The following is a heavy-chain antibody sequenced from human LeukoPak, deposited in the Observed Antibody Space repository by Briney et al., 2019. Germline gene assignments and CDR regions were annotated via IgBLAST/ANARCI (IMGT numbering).Heavy chain of an antibody. Sequence: ASVKVSCKALGYTFTTYFIHWVRQAPGQGLEWMGMIKPIGGDTTYAQKFQDRVTMTRDTSTSTVYMELRSLRFEDTVVYFCARGPDYSYGLLDYWGQGTPVTVTS. CDR3: ARGPDYSYGLLDY. V-gene: IGHV1-46*03. CDR1: GYTFTTYF. CDR2: IKPIGGDT. D-gene: IGHD5-18*01. J-gene: IGHJ4*02.